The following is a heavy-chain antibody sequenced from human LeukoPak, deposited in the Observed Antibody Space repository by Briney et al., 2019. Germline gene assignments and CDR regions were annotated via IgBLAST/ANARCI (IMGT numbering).Heavy chain of an antibody. J-gene: IGHJ5*02. V-gene: IGHV3-48*03. CDR3: AKDRFKIFGVVTPSGFDP. CDR2: ISSSGSTI. CDR1: GFTFSSYE. D-gene: IGHD3-3*01. Sequence: GGSLRLSCAASGFTFSSYEMNWVRQAPGKGLEWVSYISSSGSTIYYADSVKGRFTISRDNSKNTLYLQMNSLRAEDTAVYYCAKDRFKIFGVVTPSGFDPWGQGTLVTVSS.